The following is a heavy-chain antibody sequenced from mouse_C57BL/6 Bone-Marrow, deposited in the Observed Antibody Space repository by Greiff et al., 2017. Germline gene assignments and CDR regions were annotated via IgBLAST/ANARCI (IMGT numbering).Heavy chain of an antibody. CDR3: ARPRDYDVAWFAY. CDR2: ISDGGSYT. J-gene: IGHJ3*01. V-gene: IGHV5-4*01. Sequence: DVHLVESGGGLVKPGGSLKLSCAASGFTFSSYAMSWVRQTPEKRLEWVATISDGGSYTYYPDNVKGRVTISRDNAKNNLYLQMSHLKSEDTAMYYCARPRDYDVAWFAYWGQGTLVTVSA. CDR1: GFTFSSYA. D-gene: IGHD2-4*01.